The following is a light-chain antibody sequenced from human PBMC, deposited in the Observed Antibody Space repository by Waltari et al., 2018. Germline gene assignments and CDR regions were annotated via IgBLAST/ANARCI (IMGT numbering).Light chain of an antibody. V-gene: IGLV2-14*03. CDR2: DLN. J-gene: IGLJ2*01. Sequence: QSALTQPASVSGSPGQSITISCTGSNSDIGGYNFVSWYQQHPGKAPKLMIYDLNKGPSGGSNRFPASKSGKTASLTISGLQAEDEANYYCSSYTTSSTLVFGGGTKVTVL. CDR3: SSYTTSSTLV. CDR1: NSDIGGYNF.